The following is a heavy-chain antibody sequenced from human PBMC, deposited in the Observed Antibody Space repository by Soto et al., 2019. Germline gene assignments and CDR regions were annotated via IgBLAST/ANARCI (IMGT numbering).Heavy chain of an antibody. V-gene: IGHV4-38-2*02. J-gene: IGHJ5*02. D-gene: IGHD3-3*01. CDR3: ARDRALDDFWSGYSINWFDP. CDR1: GYSISSGYY. CDR2: IYHSGST. Sequence: PSETLSLTCAVSGYSISSGYYWGWIRQPPGKGLEWIGSIYHSGSTYYNPSLKSRVTISVDTSKNQFSLKLSSVTAADTAVYYCARDRALDDFWSGYSINWFDPWGQGTLVTVSS.